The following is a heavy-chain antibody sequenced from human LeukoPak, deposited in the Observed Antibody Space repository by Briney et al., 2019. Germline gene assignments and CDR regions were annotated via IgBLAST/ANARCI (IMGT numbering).Heavy chain of an antibody. CDR2: ISYDGSNT. J-gene: IGHJ4*02. CDR3: AKPYYYGSRSYMDY. V-gene: IGHV3-30*18. D-gene: IGHD3-10*01. CDR1: GLTFSSYG. Sequence: GGSLSLSCAVSGLTFSSYGMHWVRQAPGKGLEWVAVISYDGSNTYYADSVKGRFTISRDNSKNMLYLQMNSLRAEDTAVYYCAKPYYYGSRSYMDYWGQGTLVTVSS.